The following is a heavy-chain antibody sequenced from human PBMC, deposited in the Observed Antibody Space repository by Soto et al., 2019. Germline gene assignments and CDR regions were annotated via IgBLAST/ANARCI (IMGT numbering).Heavy chain of an antibody. V-gene: IGHV1-18*01. J-gene: IGHJ1*01. Sequence: ASVKVSCKASGYTFTSYGISWVRQAPGQGLEWMGWISAYNGNTNYAQKLQGRVTMTTDTSTSTAYMELRSLRSDDTAVYYCASYCGGDCYSAYFQHWGQGTLVTVSS. CDR2: ISAYNGNT. CDR1: GYTFTSYG. D-gene: IGHD2-21*02. CDR3: ASYCGGDCYSAYFQH.